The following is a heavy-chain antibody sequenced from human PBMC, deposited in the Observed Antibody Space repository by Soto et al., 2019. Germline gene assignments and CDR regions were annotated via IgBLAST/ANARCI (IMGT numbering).Heavy chain of an antibody. J-gene: IGHJ4*02. V-gene: IGHV4-39*01. CDR2: IYYSGST. Sequence: TSETLSLTCTVSGGSISSSSYYWGWIRQPPGKGLEWIGSIYYSGSTYYNPSLKSRVTISVDTSKNQFSLKLSSVTAADTAVYYCASLLRGYSVHFDYWGQGTLVTVSS. D-gene: IGHD5-18*01. CDR1: GGSISSSSYY. CDR3: ASLLRGYSVHFDY.